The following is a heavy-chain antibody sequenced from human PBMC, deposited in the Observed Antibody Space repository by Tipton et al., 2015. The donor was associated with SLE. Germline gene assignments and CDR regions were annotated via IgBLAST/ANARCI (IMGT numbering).Heavy chain of an antibody. CDR1: GDSISSYY. V-gene: IGHV4-34*01. J-gene: IGHJ4*02. CDR2: INHSGST. Sequence: TLSLTCTVSGDSISSYYWNWIRHPPGKGLEWIGEINHSGSTNYNPSLKSRVTISVDMSKNQFSLKLSSVTAADAAVYYCARVAPTEVFDYWGQGTLVTVSS. D-gene: IGHD1-1*01. CDR3: ARVAPTEVFDY.